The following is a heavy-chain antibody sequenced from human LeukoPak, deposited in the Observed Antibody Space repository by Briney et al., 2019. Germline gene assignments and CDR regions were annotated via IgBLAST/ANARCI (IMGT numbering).Heavy chain of an antibody. CDR2: ISYDGSNK. CDR1: GFTFSSYA. V-gene: IGHV3-30*04. Sequence: PGGSVRLSCAASGFTFSSYAMHWVRQAPGKGLEWVAVISYDGSNKYYADSVKGRFTISRDNSKNTLYLQMNSLRAEDTAVYYCARDYYDSSGYLWDYWGQGTLVTVSS. CDR3: ARDYYDSSGYLWDY. J-gene: IGHJ4*02. D-gene: IGHD3-22*01.